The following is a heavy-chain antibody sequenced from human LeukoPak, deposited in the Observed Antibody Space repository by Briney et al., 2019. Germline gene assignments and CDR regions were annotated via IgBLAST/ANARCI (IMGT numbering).Heavy chain of an antibody. CDR2: ITGSGDYT. D-gene: IGHD3-22*01. CDR3: AKAVPYYDSSGYFDY. CDR1: GFTFTTYA. Sequence: QPGGSLRLSCAASGFTFTTYAMSWVRQAPGKGLEWVSAITGSGDYTYYADSVKGRFTISRDNSKNTLYLQMNSLRAEDTAVYYCAKAVPYYDSSGYFDYWGQGTLVTVSS. J-gene: IGHJ4*02. V-gene: IGHV3-23*01.